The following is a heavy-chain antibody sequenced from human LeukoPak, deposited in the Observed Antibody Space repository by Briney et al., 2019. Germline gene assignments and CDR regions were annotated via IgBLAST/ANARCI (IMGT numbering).Heavy chain of an antibody. Sequence: PGGSLRLSCAASGFTFSSYAMHWVRQAPGKGLEWVAVISYDGSNKYYADSVKGRFTISRDNSKNTVYLQMNSLRAEDTAVYYCAKGHIGNDFWGQGTLVTVSS. D-gene: IGHD2-21*01. J-gene: IGHJ4*02. CDR1: GFTFSSYA. CDR3: AKGHIGNDF. CDR2: ISYDGSNK. V-gene: IGHV3-30*04.